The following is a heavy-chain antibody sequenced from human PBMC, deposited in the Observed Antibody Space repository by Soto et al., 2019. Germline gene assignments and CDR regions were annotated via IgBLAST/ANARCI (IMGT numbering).Heavy chain of an antibody. V-gene: IGHV1-46*03. Sequence: GASVKVSCKASGYIFTSSYIHWVRQAPGQGLEWMGIINLSADRTSYAQKFQGRFTVTMDTSTSTVYMELGSLRSEDTAVYYCVRDPSSGYRSFDYWGQGTLVTVSS. CDR2: INLSADRT. D-gene: IGHD3-22*01. J-gene: IGHJ4*02. CDR3: VRDPSSGYRSFDY. CDR1: GYIFTSSY.